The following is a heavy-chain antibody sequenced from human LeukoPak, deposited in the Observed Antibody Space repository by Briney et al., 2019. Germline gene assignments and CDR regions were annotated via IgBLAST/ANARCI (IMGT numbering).Heavy chain of an antibody. J-gene: IGHJ4*02. V-gene: IGHV3-66*01. CDR3: ARGDRAASGYDS. D-gene: IGHD3-22*01. Sequence: TGGSLRLSCAASGFTVSSNYMNWVRQAPGKGLEWVSVIYSGGRTYSADSVKGRFIISRDNSKNMVYLQMNSLRAEDTALYYCARGDRAASGYDSWGQGTLVTVSS. CDR2: IYSGGRT. CDR1: GFTVSSNY.